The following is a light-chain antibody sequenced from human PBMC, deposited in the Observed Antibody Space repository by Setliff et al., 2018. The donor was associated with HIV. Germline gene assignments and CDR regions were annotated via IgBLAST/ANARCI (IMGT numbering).Light chain of an antibody. Sequence: QSVLTQPPSASGSPGQSVTISCTGTSSDVGGYDYVSWYQQHPGKAPKLIIYQVSQRPSGVPDRFSGSKSGNTASLTISGLQAEDEADYYCSPYATGGSIIFGGGTKVTVL. J-gene: IGLJ2*01. V-gene: IGLV2-8*01. CDR1: SSDVGGYDY. CDR3: SPYATGGSII. CDR2: QVS.